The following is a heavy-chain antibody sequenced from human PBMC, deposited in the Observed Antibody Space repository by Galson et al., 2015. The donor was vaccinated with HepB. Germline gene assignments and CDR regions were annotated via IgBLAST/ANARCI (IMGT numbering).Heavy chain of an antibody. CDR1: GYTFTSYY. Sequence: SVKVSCKASGYTFTSYYMHWVRQAPGQGLEWMGIINPSGGSTSYAQKLQGRVTMTRDKSTSTAYMELSSLRSEDTAVYYCARGNGTPYDYWGQGTLVTVSS. D-gene: IGHD1/OR15-1a*01. J-gene: IGHJ4*02. V-gene: IGHV1-46*04. CDR3: ARGNGTPYDY. CDR2: INPSGGST.